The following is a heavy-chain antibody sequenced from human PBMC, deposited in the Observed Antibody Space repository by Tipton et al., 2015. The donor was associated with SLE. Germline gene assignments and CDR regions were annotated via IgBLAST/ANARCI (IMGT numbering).Heavy chain of an antibody. CDR2: IYYSGST. CDR1: GGSISSYY. CDR3: ARSLGYCSGGSCYESFQP. Sequence: TLSLTCTVSGGSISSYYWSWIRQPPGKGLEWIGYIYYSGSTNYNPSLKSRVTISVDTSKNQFSLKLSSVTAADTAVYYCARSLGYCSGGSCYESFQPWGQGSLVTVSS. V-gene: IGHV4-59*01. D-gene: IGHD2-15*01. J-gene: IGHJ1*01.